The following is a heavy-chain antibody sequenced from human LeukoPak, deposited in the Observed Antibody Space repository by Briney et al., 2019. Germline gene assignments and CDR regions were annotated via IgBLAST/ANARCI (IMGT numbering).Heavy chain of an antibody. CDR2: INSDGSST. CDR3: ARDKGGYDLNDAFDI. Sequence: TGGSLRLSCAASGFTFSSYWMHWVRQAPGKGLVWVSRINSDGSSTSYADSVKGRFTISRDNAKNSLYLQMNSLRAEDTAVYYCARDKGGYDLNDAFDIWGQGTMVTVSS. J-gene: IGHJ3*02. D-gene: IGHD5-12*01. V-gene: IGHV3-74*01. CDR1: GFTFSSYW.